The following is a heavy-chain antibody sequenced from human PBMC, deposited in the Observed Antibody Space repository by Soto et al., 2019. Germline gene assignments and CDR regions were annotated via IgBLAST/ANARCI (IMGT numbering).Heavy chain of an antibody. CDR1: GGTFSSYA. CDR3: AIYGSGSYYD. V-gene: IGHV1-69*13. D-gene: IGHD3-10*01. J-gene: IGHJ4*02. CDR2: IIPIFGTA. Sequence: VASVKVSCKASGGTFSSYAISWVRQAPGQGLEWMGGIIPIFGTANYAQKFQGRVTITADESTSTAYMELSSLRSEDTAGDYCAIYGSGSYYDWGQGTLVTVSS.